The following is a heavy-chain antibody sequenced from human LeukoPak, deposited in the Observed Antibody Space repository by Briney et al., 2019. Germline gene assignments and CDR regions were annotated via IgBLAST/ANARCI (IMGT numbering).Heavy chain of an antibody. D-gene: IGHD6-19*01. Sequence: GRSVRLSCAASGFTFDDYAMHWVRKPPGKGLVGVSGISWNSGGIGYADSVRGRFTISRDNAKNSLYLQMNSLRAEDTALYYCAKGSVAAQVYYFDYWAKGTLVTVSS. V-gene: IGHV3-9*01. CDR2: ISWNSGGI. CDR1: GFTFDDYA. J-gene: IGHJ4*02. CDR3: AKGSVAAQVYYFDY.